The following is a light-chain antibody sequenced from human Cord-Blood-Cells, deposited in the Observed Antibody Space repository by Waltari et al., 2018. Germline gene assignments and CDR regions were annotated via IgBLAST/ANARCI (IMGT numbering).Light chain of an antibody. CDR3: QQYGSSPLT. V-gene: IGKV3-20*01. CDR2: GAS. Sequence: EIVLTQSPGTPSLSPGERANLSCRASQSVSSSYLAWYQQKPGQAPRLLIYGASSRATGIPDRFSGSGSGTDFTLTISRLEPEDFAVYYCQQYGSSPLTFGGGTKVEIK. J-gene: IGKJ4*01. CDR1: QSVSSSY.